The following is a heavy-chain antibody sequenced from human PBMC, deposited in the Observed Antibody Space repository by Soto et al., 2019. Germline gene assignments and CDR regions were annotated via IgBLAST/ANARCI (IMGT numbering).Heavy chain of an antibody. CDR3: AHRGTSSWHFDY. Sequence: QITLKESGPTLVKPTQTLTLTCTFSGFSLSTSGAAVGWIRQPPGEALEWLALIYWDGDKRYRPSLKSRLTITKDTSKNEVVLTLTNMDPVDTATYYCAHRGTSSWHFDYWGQGTLVTVSS. CDR1: GFSLSTSGAA. V-gene: IGHV2-5*02. CDR2: IYWDGDK. J-gene: IGHJ4*02. D-gene: IGHD1-1*01.